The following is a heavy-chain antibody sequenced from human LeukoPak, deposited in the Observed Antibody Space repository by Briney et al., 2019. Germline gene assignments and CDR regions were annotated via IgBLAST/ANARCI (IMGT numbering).Heavy chain of an antibody. CDR3: ASFPLGNDILTGYFTDPFDY. D-gene: IGHD3-9*01. CDR1: GYTFTGYY. Sequence: ASVKVSCKASGYTFTGYYMHWVRQAPGQGLEWMGWINPNSGGTNYAQKFQGRVTMTRDTSISKAYMELSRLRSDDTAVYYCASFPLGNDILTGYFTDPFDYWGQGTLVTVSS. J-gene: IGHJ4*02. CDR2: INPNSGGT. V-gene: IGHV1-2*02.